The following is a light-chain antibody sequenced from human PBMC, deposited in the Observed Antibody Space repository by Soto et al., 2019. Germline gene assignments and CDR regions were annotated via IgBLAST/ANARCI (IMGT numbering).Light chain of an antibody. CDR3: QQLNNYPRALT. J-gene: IGKJ4*01. V-gene: IGKV1-9*01. CDR2: GAS. CDR1: QGISNN. Sequence: DIQLTQSPSFLSASVGDRVTITCRASQGISNNLAWYQHNPGKPPKLLIYGASTLQSGAPSRFSGSGSGTEVTLTISSLQPEDFATYYCQQLNNYPRALTFGGGTKVEIK.